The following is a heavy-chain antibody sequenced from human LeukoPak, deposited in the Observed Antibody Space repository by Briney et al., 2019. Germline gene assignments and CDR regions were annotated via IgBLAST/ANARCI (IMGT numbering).Heavy chain of an antibody. CDR2: ISSDGTTT. J-gene: IGHJ5*02. D-gene: IGHD3-10*01. V-gene: IGHV3-74*01. Sequence: GGSLRLSCAASAFTFSRYGMHWVRQTPGEGLVWVSRISSDGTTTTYADSVKGRFTISRDNARNTLYLQMNSLRAEDTAVYYCARFAYDSGSLSWGQGALVPVSS. CDR1: AFTFSRYG. CDR3: ARFAYDSGSLS.